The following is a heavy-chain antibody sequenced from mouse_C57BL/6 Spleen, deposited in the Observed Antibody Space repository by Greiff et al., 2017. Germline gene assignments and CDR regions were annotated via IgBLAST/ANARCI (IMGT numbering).Heavy chain of an antibody. CDR2: IWSDGST. Sequence: QVHVKQSGPGLVAPSQSLSITCTVSGFSLTSYGVHWVRQPPGKGLEWLVVIWSDGSTTYNSALKSRLSISKDNSKSQVFLKMNSLQTDDTAMYYCARHDSNHYAMDYWGQGTSVTVSS. J-gene: IGHJ4*01. CDR1: GFSLTSYG. D-gene: IGHD2-5*01. CDR3: ARHDSNHYAMDY. V-gene: IGHV2-6-1*01.